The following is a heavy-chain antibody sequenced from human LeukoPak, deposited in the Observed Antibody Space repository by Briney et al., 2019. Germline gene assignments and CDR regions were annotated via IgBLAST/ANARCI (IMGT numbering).Heavy chain of an antibody. V-gene: IGHV1-18*01. CDR2: ISADIGNT. D-gene: IGHD2-15*01. J-gene: IGHJ4*02. Sequence: ASVKVSCKASGYTSPDYGISWVRQAPGQGLEWMGWISADIGNTNYAQNFQGRVTMTRDRSTSTGYMELTSLTSDDTAVYYCARDRLGYCGYGSCLLFDNWGQGTLVTVSS. CDR1: GYTSPDYG. CDR3: ARDRLGYCGYGSCLLFDN.